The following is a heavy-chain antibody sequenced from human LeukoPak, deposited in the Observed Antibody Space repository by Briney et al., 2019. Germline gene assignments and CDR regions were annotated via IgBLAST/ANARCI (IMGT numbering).Heavy chain of an antibody. CDR1: GGTFSSYA. Sequence: GALVKVSCKASGGTFSSYAISWVRQAPGQGLEWMGGIIPIFGTANYAQKFQGRVTITADESTSTAYMELRSLRSDDTAVYYCATLAARLNFDYWGQGTLVTVSS. CDR2: IIPIFGTA. V-gene: IGHV1-69*13. CDR3: ATLAARLNFDY. J-gene: IGHJ4*02. D-gene: IGHD6-6*01.